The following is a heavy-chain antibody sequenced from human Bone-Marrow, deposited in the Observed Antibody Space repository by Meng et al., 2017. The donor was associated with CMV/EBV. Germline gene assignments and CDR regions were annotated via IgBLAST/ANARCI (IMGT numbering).Heavy chain of an antibody. Sequence: GGSLRLSCAASGFTFSGSSMNWVRQAPGKGLEWVSSISSSAVYIDYIDSVKGRFTISRDNAKNSLFLQMNSLRAEDTAVYYCARVAAAGRGMDVWGPGTTVTVSS. CDR3: ARVAAAGRGMDV. CDR2: ISSSAVYI. CDR1: GFTFSGSS. D-gene: IGHD6-13*01. J-gene: IGHJ6*02. V-gene: IGHV3-21*01.